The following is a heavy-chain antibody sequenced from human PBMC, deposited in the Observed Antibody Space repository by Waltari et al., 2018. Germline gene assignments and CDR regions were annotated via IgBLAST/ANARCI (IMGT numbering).Heavy chain of an antibody. V-gene: IGHV3-21*06. CDR1: EFSFDEYS. Sequence: VRLVESGGGRVEPGESLRHYCVGSEFSFDEYSMNWVRQAPGKVLEWVSSLNNGGDYKGYADSVEGRFTISRDNDKNTLYLQMNDLRVDDTAIYYCARGKAFDPWGQGTRVNVSS. CDR3: ARGKAFDP. J-gene: IGHJ5*02. CDR2: LNNGGDYK.